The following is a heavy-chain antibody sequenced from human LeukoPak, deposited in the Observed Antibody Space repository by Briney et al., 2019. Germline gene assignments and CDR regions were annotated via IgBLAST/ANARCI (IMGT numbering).Heavy chain of an antibody. D-gene: IGHD2-15*01. CDR1: GFTFSSYS. Sequence: GGSLRLSCAASGFTFSSYSMNWVRQAPGKGLEWVSYISSSSSTIYYADSVKGRFTISRDNAKNSLYLQMNSLRAEDTAVYYCARAPRIRDCSGGSCYFWWFDPWGQGTLVTVSS. J-gene: IGHJ5*02. CDR3: ARAPRIRDCSGGSCYFWWFDP. CDR2: ISSSSSTI. V-gene: IGHV3-48*04.